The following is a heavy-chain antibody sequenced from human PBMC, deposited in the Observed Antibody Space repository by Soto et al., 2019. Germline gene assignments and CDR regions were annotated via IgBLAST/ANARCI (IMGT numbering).Heavy chain of an antibody. J-gene: IGHJ5*02. V-gene: IGHV4-4*02. CDR1: SGSISSSNW. D-gene: IGHD6-19*01. CDR2: IYHSGST. Sequence: SETLSLTCAVSSGSISSSNWWSWVRQPPGKGLEWIGEIYHSGSTNYNPSLKSRVTISVDKSKNQFSLKLSSVTAADTAVYYCARDIAAVADTGWFDPWGQGTLVTVSS. CDR3: ARDIAAVADTGWFDP.